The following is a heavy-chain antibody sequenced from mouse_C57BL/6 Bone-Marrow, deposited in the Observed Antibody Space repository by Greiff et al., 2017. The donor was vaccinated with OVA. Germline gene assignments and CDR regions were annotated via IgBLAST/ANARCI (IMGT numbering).Heavy chain of an antibody. V-gene: IGHV1-15*01. CDR2: IDPETGGT. D-gene: IGHD2-1*01. CDR1: GYTFTDYE. J-gene: IGHJ3*01. CDR3: TRNGSLYYGNWFAY. Sequence: QVQLQQSGAELVRPGASVTLSCKASGYTFTDYEMHWVKQTPVHGLEWIGAIDPETGGTAYNQKFKGKAILTADKSSSTAYMELRSLTSEDSAVYYCTRNGSLYYGNWFAYWGQGTLVTVSA.